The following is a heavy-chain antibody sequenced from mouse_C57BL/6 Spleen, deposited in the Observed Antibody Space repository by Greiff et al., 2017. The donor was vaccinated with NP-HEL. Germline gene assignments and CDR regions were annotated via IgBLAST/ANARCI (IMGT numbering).Heavy chain of an antibody. CDR3: TREGLRRGFAY. J-gene: IGHJ2*01. CDR2: IDPETGGT. CDR1: GYTFTDYE. V-gene: IGHV1-15*01. D-gene: IGHD2-12*01. Sequence: VQLQQSGAELVRPGASVTLSCKASGYTFTDYEMHWVKQTPVHGLEWIGAIDPETGGTAYNQKFKGKAILTADKSSSTAYMELRSLTSEDSAVYYCTREGLRRGFAYWGQGTTLTVSS.